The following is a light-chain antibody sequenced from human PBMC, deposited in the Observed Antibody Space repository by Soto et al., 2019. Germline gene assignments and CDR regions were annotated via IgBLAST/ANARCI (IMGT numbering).Light chain of an antibody. CDR2: VNSDGRH. J-gene: IGLJ2*01. CDR1: SGHNSYA. CDR3: QTWGTGPHVV. V-gene: IGLV4-69*01. Sequence: QSVLTQSPSASASLGASVKLTCTLSSGHNSYAIAWHQQQPEKGPRYLMKVNSDGRHSKGDGIPDRFSGSSSGAERYLTISSLQSEDEADYYCQTWGTGPHVVFGGGTQLTVL.